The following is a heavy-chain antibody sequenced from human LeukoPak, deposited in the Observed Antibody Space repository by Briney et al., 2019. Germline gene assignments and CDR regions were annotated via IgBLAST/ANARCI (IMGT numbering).Heavy chain of an antibody. V-gene: IGHV3-33*01. CDR1: GFTFSSYG. Sequence: PGGSLRLSCAASGFTFSSYGMHWVRQAPGKGLEWVAVIWYDGSNKYYADSVKGRFTISRDNSKNTLYLQMNSLRAEDTAVYYCARGYYGSGEYYFDYWGQGTLVTVSS. D-gene: IGHD3-10*01. CDR3: ARGYYGSGEYYFDY. J-gene: IGHJ4*02. CDR2: IWYDGSNK.